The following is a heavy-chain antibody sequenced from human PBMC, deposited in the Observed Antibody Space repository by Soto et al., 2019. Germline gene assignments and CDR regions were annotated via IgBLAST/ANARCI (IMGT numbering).Heavy chain of an antibody. CDR2: ISGSGGST. CDR1: GFTFSSYA. V-gene: IGHV3-23*01. D-gene: IGHD1-26*01. J-gene: IGHJ4*02. Sequence: EVQLLESGGGLVQPGGSLRLSCAASGFTFSSYARRWVRQAPVKGLGWVSAISGSGGSTYYADSVKGRFTISRDNSKNTLYLQMNSPRAEDTAVYYCARRGSGSYYDYWGQGTLVTVSS. CDR3: ARRGSGSYYDY.